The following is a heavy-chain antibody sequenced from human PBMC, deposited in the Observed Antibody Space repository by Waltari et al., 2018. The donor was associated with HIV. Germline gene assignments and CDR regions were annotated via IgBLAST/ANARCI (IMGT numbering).Heavy chain of an antibody. Sequence: QVQLQESGPGLVKPSQTLSLTCTVSGGSLSRGSYYWSWIGQPAGKGLEWIGRIYISGSTNYNPALKSRVTISVDTSKNHFSLKLSSVTAADTAVYYCARGVPAATDWFDPWGQGTLVTVSS. J-gene: IGHJ5*02. D-gene: IGHD2-2*01. CDR3: ARGVPAATDWFDP. CDR2: IYISGST. V-gene: IGHV4-61*02. CDR1: GGSLSRGSYY.